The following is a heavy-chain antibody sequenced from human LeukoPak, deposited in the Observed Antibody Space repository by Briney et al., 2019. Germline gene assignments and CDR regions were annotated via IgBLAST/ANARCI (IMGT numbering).Heavy chain of an antibody. CDR3: ASSFSEQGDY. CDR1: GGTFSSYA. CDR2: IIPIFGTA. Sequence: GASVKVSCKASGGTFSSYAISWVRQAPGQGLEWMGGIIPIFGTANYAQKFQGRVTITTDESTSTAYMELSSLRSEDTAVYYCASSFSEQGDYWGQGTLVTVSS. D-gene: IGHD6-6*01. J-gene: IGHJ4*02. V-gene: IGHV1-69*05.